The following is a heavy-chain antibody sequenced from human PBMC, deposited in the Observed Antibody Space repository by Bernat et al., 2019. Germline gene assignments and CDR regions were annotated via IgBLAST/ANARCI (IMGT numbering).Heavy chain of an antibody. CDR3: ARDQRPHYYDSSGYKAYYFDY. J-gene: IGHJ4*02. Sequence: QVQLVESGGGLVKPGGSLRLSCAASGFTFSDYYMSWSRQAPGKGREWVSYISSSGSTISYADSVKGRFTSSRDNAKNSLSLQMNSLRAEDTAVYYCARDQRPHYYDSSGYKAYYFDYWGQGTLVTVSS. CDR2: ISSSGSTI. CDR1: GFTFSDYY. V-gene: IGHV3-11*01. D-gene: IGHD3-22*01.